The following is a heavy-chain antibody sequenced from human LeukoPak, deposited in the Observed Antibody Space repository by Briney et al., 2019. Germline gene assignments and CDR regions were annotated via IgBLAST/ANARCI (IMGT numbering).Heavy chain of an antibody. J-gene: IGHJ6*02. V-gene: IGHV1-8*02. CDR2: INPNGGNT. Sequence: ASAMVSCKASGYIFSNYDMNWVRQAPGRGLEWMGWINPNGGNTDYAQKFQGRVTMTRNASTSTVYLELNSLRSEDTAVYYCARALDGMDVWGQGTTVTVSS. CDR1: GYIFSNYD. CDR3: ARALDGMDV.